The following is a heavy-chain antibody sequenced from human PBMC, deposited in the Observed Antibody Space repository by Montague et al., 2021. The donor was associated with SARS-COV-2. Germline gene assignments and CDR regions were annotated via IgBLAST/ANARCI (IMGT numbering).Heavy chain of an antibody. CDR3: ARKSWCDCCRGDYGVDV. J-gene: IGHJ6*02. Sequence: PALVKPTQTLTLTCTLSGFSLSTSGMGVAWIRQPPGKALEWLALIDWEDDKYYNTSLKTRLTIAKDTSKKQVVLTMTNMDPVDTATYYCARKSWCDCCRGDYGVDVWGQGTTVTVAS. CDR2: IDWEDDK. D-gene: IGHD2-21*02. V-gene: IGHV2-70*01. CDR1: GFSLSTSGMG.